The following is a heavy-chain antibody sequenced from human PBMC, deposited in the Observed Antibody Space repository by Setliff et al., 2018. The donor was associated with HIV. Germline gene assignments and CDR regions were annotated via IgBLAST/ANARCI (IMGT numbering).Heavy chain of an antibody. V-gene: IGHV7-4-1*02. CDR1: GYTLTTYG. D-gene: IGHD1-26*01. J-gene: IGHJ4*02. CDR2: INTETGNP. Sequence: ASVKVSCKASGYTLTTYGISWERQAPGQGLEWMGWINTETGNPMYAQGFTGRFVFSLDTSVSTAYLQINSLKTEDTAMYYCARVGSYWSTFDYWGQGALVTVSS. CDR3: ARVGSYWSTFDY.